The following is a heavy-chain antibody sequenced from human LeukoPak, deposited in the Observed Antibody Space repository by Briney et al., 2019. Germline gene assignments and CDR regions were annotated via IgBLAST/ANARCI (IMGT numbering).Heavy chain of an antibody. V-gene: IGHV3-23*01. D-gene: IGHD1-26*01. CDR1: GFTFSSYT. CDR3: ARGAIFVGGVGAQDY. Sequence: PGGSLRLSCAASGFTFSSYTMSWVRQAPGKGLEWVSTITTSDGNTYYADSVKGRFTVSRDNSKNTLFLQMHSLRAEDTAVYYCARGAIFVGGVGAQDYWGQGTLVTVSS. J-gene: IGHJ4*02. CDR2: ITTSDGNT.